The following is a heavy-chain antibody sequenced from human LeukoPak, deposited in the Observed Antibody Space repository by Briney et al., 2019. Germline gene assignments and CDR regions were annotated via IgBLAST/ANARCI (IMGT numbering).Heavy chain of an antibody. CDR2: IYPGDSDT. D-gene: IGHD2-2*01. V-gene: IGHV5-51*01. CDR3: ARRVVVAGWFDP. CDR1: GYSFTSYW. J-gene: IGHJ5*02. Sequence: GESLKISCKGSGYSFTSYWIGWVRQLPGKGLEWMGIIYPGDSDTRYSPSFQGQITIPADKSISTAYLQWSSLKASDTAMYYCARRVVVAGWFDPWGQGTLVTVSS.